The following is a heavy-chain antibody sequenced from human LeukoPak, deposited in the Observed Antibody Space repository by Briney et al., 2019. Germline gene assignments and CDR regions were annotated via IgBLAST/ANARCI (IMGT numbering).Heavy chain of an antibody. CDR3: ARDLRATNPPGDY. V-gene: IGHV3-21*01. D-gene: IGHD1-26*01. J-gene: IGHJ4*02. Sequence: GGSLRLSCAASGFTFSSYSMNWVRQAPGKGLEWVSSISSSSSYIYYADSVKGRFTISRDNAKNSLYLQMNSLRAEDTAVYYCARDLRATNPPGDYWGQGTLVTVSS. CDR1: GFTFSSYS. CDR2: ISSSSSYI.